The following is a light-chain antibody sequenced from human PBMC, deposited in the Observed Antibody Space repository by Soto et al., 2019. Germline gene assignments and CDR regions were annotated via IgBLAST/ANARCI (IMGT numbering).Light chain of an antibody. CDR2: RAS. CDR3: QQYDSSVYT. J-gene: IGKJ2*01. Sequence: DIQMTQSPSTLSASVGDRVTITCRASQSISSWLAWYQQKPGKAPKLLIYRASRLGNGVPSRFSGSGSGTEFTLTISSLQSDDFATVYCQQYDSSVYTFGQGTKLQIK. CDR1: QSISSW. V-gene: IGKV1-5*03.